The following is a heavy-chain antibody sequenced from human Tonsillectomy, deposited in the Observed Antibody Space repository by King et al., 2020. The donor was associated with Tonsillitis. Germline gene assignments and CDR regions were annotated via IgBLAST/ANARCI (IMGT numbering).Heavy chain of an antibody. J-gene: IGHJ6*02. Sequence: VQLQESGPGLVKPSETLSLTCTVSGGSVSSGSYYWSWIRQPPGKGLEWIGYIYYSGSTNNNPSLKSRVSTSIDTSKNQFSLKLSSVTAADTAVCYCARGSAVVKNGMDVWGQGTTVTVSS. CDR2: IYYSGST. CDR3: ARGSAVVKNGMDV. D-gene: IGHD4-23*01. CDR1: GGSVSSGSYY. V-gene: IGHV4-61*01.